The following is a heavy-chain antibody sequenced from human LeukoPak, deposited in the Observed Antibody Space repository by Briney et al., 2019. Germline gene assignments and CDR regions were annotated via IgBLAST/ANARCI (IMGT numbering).Heavy chain of an antibody. CDR1: GFIFRNHW. Sequence: GVALRLSCAASGFIFRNHWMSWVRQVPGRGLEWVARINQGGNEKHYVDSVEGRFTLSRDDSKNSLYLQMNSLRVDDSAVYYCARGPNYGDRVDYFDYWGQGTLVTVSS. CDR2: INQGGNEK. J-gene: IGHJ4*02. D-gene: IGHD4-17*01. V-gene: IGHV3-7*01. CDR3: ARGPNYGDRVDYFDY.